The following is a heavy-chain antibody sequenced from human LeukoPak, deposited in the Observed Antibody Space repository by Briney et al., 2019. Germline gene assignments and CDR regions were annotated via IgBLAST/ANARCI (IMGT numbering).Heavy chain of an antibody. D-gene: IGHD2-2*01. J-gene: IGHJ6*02. CDR2: IYTGGNT. Sequence: PGGSLRLSCAASGFTFSSYDMIWVRQAPGKGLEWVSIIYTGGNTYYADSVKGRFTISRDDSKNTLYLQMNGLRAEDTAVYYCARDGIPTVDYYYGMDVWGQGTTVTVSS. CDR1: GFTFSSYD. V-gene: IGHV3-53*01. CDR3: ARDGIPTVDYYYGMDV.